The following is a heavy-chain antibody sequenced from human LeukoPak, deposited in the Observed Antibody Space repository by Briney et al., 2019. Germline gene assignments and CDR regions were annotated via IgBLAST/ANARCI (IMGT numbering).Heavy chain of an antibody. V-gene: IGHV4-31*03. J-gene: IGHJ6*02. Sequence: PSETLSLTCTVSGGSISSGGYYWSWIRQHPGKGLEWIGYIYYSGSTYYNPSLKSRVTISVDTSKNQFSLKLSSVTAADTAVYYCARDQWSIFGYYYGMDVWGQGTTVTVS. CDR3: ARDQWSIFGYYYGMDV. CDR2: IYYSGST. CDR1: GGSISSGGYY. D-gene: IGHD3-3*01.